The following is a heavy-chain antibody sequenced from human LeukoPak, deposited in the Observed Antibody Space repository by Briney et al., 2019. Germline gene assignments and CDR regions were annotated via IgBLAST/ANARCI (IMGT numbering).Heavy chain of an antibody. D-gene: IGHD2/OR15-2a*01. V-gene: IGHV3-53*01. CDR2: IYSGGST. CDR1: GFTVSSNY. J-gene: IGHJ4*02. CDR3: ARDVIRPYYFDY. Sequence: QTGGSLRLSCAASGFTVSSNYMNWVRQAPGKGLEWVSVIYSGGSTYYADSVKGRFTISRDNAKNSLYLQMNSLRAEDTAVYYCARDVIRPYYFDYWGQGTLVTVSS.